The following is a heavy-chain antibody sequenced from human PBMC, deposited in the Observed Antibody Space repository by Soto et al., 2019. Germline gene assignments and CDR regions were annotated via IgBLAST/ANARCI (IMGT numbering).Heavy chain of an antibody. J-gene: IGHJ6*03. Sequence: PGGSLRLSCAASGFTFSSYGMHWVRQAPCKGLEWVAVIWYDGSNKYYADSVKGRFTISRDNSKNTLYLQMNSLRAEDTAVYYCARLYDYDFWSGFYPTAYSYYMDALCKGTTLTIYS. CDR2: IWYDGSNK. CDR3: ARLYDYDFWSGFYPTAYSYYMDA. CDR1: GFTFSSYG. V-gene: IGHV3-33*01. D-gene: IGHD3-3*01.